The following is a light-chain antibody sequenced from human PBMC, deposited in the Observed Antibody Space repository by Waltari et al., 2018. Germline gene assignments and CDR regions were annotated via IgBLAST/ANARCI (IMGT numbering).Light chain of an antibody. CDR2: DAS. Sequence: EIVLTPSPATLSLSPGERATLSCRASQSVSSYLAWYQQKPGQAPRLLIYDASNRATGIPARFSGSGSGTDFTLTISSLEPEDFEVYYCQQRSNWPLTFGPGTKVDIK. CDR3: QQRSNWPLT. CDR1: QSVSSY. V-gene: IGKV3-11*01. J-gene: IGKJ3*01.